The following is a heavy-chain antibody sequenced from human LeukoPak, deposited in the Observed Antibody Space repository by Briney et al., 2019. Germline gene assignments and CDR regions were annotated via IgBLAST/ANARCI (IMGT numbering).Heavy chain of an antibody. J-gene: IGHJ4*02. CDR2: VYPSDSDT. V-gene: IGHV5-51*01. CDR3: ARHRSDSSSSPIDY. CDR1: GYSFTNYW. D-gene: IGHD6-6*01. Sequence: RGESLKISCKGSGYSFTNYWIGWVRQMPGKGLEWMAIVYPSDSDTRYCPSFQGQVTVSADKSISTVYLQRSSLKASDTAMYYCARHRSDSSSSPIDYWGQGTLVTVSS.